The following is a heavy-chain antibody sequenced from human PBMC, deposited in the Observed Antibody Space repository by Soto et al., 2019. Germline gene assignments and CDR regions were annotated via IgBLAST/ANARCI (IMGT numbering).Heavy chain of an antibody. D-gene: IGHD3-22*01. Sequence: GGSLRLSCAASGFTFSSYGMHWVRQAPGKGLEWVAVIWYDGSNKYYADSVKGRFTISRDNSKNTLYLQMNSLRAEDTAVYYCARETLRHDSSGYYPSLDYWGQGTLVTVSS. CDR3: ARETLRHDSSGYYPSLDY. CDR2: IWYDGSNK. V-gene: IGHV3-33*01. CDR1: GFTFSSYG. J-gene: IGHJ4*02.